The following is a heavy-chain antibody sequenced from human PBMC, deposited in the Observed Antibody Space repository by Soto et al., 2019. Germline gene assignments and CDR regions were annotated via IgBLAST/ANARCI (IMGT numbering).Heavy chain of an antibody. J-gene: IGHJ6*02. Sequence: GGSRNPSLPPSGFTSSSLALHWASQAPGKGLEWVAVISYDGSNKYYADSVKGRFTISRDNSKNTLYLQMNSLRAEDTAVYYCAKDIDYYYGMDVWGQGTTVTVSS. D-gene: IGHD3-16*02. CDR1: GFTSSSLA. V-gene: IGHV3-30*18. CDR3: AKDIDYYYGMDV. CDR2: ISYDGSNK.